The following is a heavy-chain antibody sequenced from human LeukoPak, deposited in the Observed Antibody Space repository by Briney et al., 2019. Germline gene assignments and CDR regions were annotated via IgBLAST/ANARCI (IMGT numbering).Heavy chain of an antibody. CDR1: GGSFSGYY. J-gene: IGHJ5*02. Sequence: PSETLSLTCAVYGGSFSGYYWSWIRQPPGKGLEWIGEINHSGSTNYNPSLKSRVTISVDTSKNQFSLKLSSVTAADTAVYYCARRALWFGDQRGNWFDPWGQGTLVTVSS. D-gene: IGHD3-10*01. CDR2: INHSGST. CDR3: ARRALWFGDQRGNWFDP. V-gene: IGHV4-34*01.